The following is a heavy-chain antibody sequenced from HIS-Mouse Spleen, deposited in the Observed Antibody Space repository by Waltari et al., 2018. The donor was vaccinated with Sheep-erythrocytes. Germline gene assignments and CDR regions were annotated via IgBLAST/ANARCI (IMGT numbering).Heavy chain of an antibody. D-gene: IGHD6-19*01. J-gene: IGHJ3*02. CDR1: GGSFSGYY. CDR2: INHSGST. V-gene: IGHV4-34*01. Sequence: QVQLQLWGAGLLKPSETLSLTCAVHGGSFSGYYWSWIRQPPGKGLEWIGEINHSGSTNYNPSLKSRVTISVDTSKNQFSLKLSSVTAADTAVYYCALSVDLAGAFDIWGQGTMVTVSS. CDR3: ALSVDLAGAFDI.